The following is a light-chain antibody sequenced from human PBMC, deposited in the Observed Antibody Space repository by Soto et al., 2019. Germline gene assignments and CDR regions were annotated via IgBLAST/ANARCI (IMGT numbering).Light chain of an antibody. CDR3: QQSYSSRWT. CDR1: QSISNY. CDR2: AAS. J-gene: IGKJ1*01. Sequence: DIQMTLYKYSLSVFVVNSDTIICRASQSISNYLNWYQQKPGKAPQLLTYAASSLQSGVPSRFSGSGSGTDFNFTISSLQPEDFATYSCQQSYSSRWTFGPGTKVDIK. V-gene: IGKV1-39*01.